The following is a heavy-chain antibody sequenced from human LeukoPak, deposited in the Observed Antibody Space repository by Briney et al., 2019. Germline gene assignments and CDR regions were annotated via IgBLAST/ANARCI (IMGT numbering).Heavy chain of an antibody. V-gene: IGHV1-69*06. CDR2: ITPIFGTA. CDR1: GGTFISYA. Sequence: SVTVSCKASGGTFISYAISWVRQAPGQGLEWMGRITPIFGTANYAQKFQGRVTITADKSTNTAYMELSSLRSEDTAVYYCARDGAGGYCSSTRCYVFDPWGQGTLVTVSS. D-gene: IGHD2-2*01. CDR3: ARDGAGGYCSSTRCYVFDP. J-gene: IGHJ5*02.